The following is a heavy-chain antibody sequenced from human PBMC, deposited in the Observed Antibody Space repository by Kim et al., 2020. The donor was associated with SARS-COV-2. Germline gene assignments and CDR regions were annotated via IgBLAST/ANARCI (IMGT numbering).Heavy chain of an antibody. Sequence: GGSLRLSCAASGFTFTSNWMTWVRQIPEKGLEWVSCINEYGSETYYVDSVKGRFTISRDNSKKSLFLQMDSLRAEDTAFYYCARGRGGGTWCQGTLVTGS. CDR3: ARGRGGGT. J-gene: IGHJ1*01. CDR1: GFTFTSNW. CDR2: INEYGSET. V-gene: IGHV3-7*04. D-gene: IGHD3-10*01.